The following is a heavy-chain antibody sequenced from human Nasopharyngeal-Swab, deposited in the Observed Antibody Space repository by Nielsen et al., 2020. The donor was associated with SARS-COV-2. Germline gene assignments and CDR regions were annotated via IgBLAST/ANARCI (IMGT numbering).Heavy chain of an antibody. J-gene: IGHJ6*02. CDR1: GFTFDDYA. CDR3: AKDHGYYYGMDV. Sequence: SLKISCAASGFTFDDYATHWVRQAPGKGLEWVSGISWNSGSIGYADSVKGRFTISRDNAKNSLYLQMNSLRAEDTALYYCAKDHGYYYGMDVWGQGTTVTVSS. V-gene: IGHV3-9*01. CDR2: ISWNSGSI.